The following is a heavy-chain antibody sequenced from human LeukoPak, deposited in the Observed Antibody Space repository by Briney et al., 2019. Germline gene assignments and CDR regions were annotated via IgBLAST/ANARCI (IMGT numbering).Heavy chain of an antibody. D-gene: IGHD2-15*01. CDR3: ARAGGYCGRISCPYYFDY. J-gene: IGHJ4*02. V-gene: IGHV1-2*02. Sequence: ASVKVSCKASGYTFTGYYMHWVRQAPGQGLEWMGWINPNSGSTNYAQKFQGRVTMTRDTSISTAYMDLSRLRSDDTAVYYCARAGGYCGRISCPYYFDYWGQGSLVAVSS. CDR1: GYTFTGYY. CDR2: INPNSGST.